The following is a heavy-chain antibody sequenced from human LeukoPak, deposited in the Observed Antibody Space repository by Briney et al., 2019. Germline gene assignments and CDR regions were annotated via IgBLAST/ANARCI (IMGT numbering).Heavy chain of an antibody. CDR3: ARAQAQAYGSGSYYIPVISGSDY. V-gene: IGHV1-2*02. Sequence: GASVKVSCKASGYTFTGYYMHWVRQAPGQGLEWMGWINPNSGGTNYAQKFQGRVTMTRDTSISTVYMELSSLRSEDTAVYYCARAQAQAYGSGSYYIPVISGSDYWGQGALVTVSS. CDR1: GYTFTGYY. D-gene: IGHD3-10*01. CDR2: INPNSGGT. J-gene: IGHJ4*02.